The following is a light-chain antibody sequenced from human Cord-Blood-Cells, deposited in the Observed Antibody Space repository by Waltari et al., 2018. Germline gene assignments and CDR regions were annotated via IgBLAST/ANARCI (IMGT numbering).Light chain of an antibody. CDR3: MQALQTPHFT. CDR1: QSLLHSNGYNY. V-gene: IGKV2-28*01. CDR2: LGS. J-gene: IGKJ3*01. Sequence: DIVMTPSPLSLPVTPGEPASISCRSSQSLLHSNGYNYLDWYLQKPGQSPQLLIYLGSNRASGVPDRFSGSGSGTDFTLKISRVEAEDVGVYYCMQALQTPHFTFGPGTKVDIK.